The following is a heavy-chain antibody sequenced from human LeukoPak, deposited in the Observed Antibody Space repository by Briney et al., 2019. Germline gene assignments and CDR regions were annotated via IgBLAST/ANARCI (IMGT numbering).Heavy chain of an antibody. CDR2: IYYSGST. J-gene: IGHJ4*02. CDR3: ARVNYDFWSGYYWTYYFDY. Sequence: SETLSLTCTVSGGSISGYYWSWIRQPPGQGLEGIGYIYYSGSTNYNPSLKSRVTISVDTSKNQFSLKLSSVTAADTAVYYCARVNYDFWSGYYWTYYFDYWGQGTLVTVSS. V-gene: IGHV4-59*01. CDR1: GGSISGYY. D-gene: IGHD3-3*01.